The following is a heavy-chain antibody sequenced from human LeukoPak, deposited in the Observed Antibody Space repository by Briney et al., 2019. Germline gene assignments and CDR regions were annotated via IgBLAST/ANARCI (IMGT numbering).Heavy chain of an antibody. J-gene: IGHJ4*02. CDR2: IQPDGSEK. V-gene: IGHV3-7*01. Sequence: GGPLNLPWAASELAFSTYGRNWAGQAPGKGLRWWPNIQPDGSEKFYLDSVKGRFTISRDNAKNSLYLQMNSLRAEDTAVYYCARVFIRWNLPYYFDYWGQGTLVTVSS. CDR1: ELAFSTYG. CDR3: ARVFIRWNLPYYFDY. D-gene: IGHD1-7*01.